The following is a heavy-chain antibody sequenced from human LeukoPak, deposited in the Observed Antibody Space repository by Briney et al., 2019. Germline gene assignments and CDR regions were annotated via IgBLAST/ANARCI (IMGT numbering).Heavy chain of an antibody. J-gene: IGHJ4*02. Sequence: GASVKVPCKPSGYTFISYGISWVRQAPGQGLEWMGWISAYNGNTNYAQKLQGRVTMTTDTSTSTAYMELRGLRSDDTAVYYCARVVGGSYYSANCFDYWGQGTLVTVSS. CDR2: ISAYNGNT. D-gene: IGHD1-26*01. CDR3: ARVVGGSYYSANCFDY. CDR1: GYTFISYG. V-gene: IGHV1-18*01.